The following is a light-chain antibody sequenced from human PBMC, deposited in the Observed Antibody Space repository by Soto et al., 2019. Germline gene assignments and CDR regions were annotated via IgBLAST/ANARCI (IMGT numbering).Light chain of an antibody. CDR2: DAS. V-gene: IGKV1-16*02. Sequence: DIQMTQSPSSLSASVGDSVTITCRASQGITNRLAWFQQKPGEAPKSLIYDASTLQSGVPSKFSGSGSGTDFSLTITSLQPENFATFFCLQYHTYPWTFGQGTKVEIK. CDR1: QGITNR. J-gene: IGKJ1*01. CDR3: LQYHTYPWT.